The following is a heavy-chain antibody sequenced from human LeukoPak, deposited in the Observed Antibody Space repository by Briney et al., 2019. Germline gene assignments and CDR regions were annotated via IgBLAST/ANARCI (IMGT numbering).Heavy chain of an antibody. D-gene: IGHD6-13*01. J-gene: IGHJ4*02. CDR2: ISGSGGNT. CDR3: AKDQDNSSFDY. Sequence: PGGSLRLSCAASGFTFKNYIMSWVRQAQGKGLEWVSGISGSGGNTYYADSVKGRFTISRDNSRNTLYLQMSSLRAEDTAVYYCAKDQDNSSFDYWGQGTLVTVSS. V-gene: IGHV3-23*01. CDR1: GFTFKNYI.